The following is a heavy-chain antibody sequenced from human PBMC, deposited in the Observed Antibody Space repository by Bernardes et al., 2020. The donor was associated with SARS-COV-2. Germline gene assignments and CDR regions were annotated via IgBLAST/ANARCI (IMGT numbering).Heavy chain of an antibody. Sequence: SETLSLTCTVSGGSISSYYWSWIRQPPGKGLEWIGYIYYSGSTNYNPSLKSRVTISVDTSKNQFSLKLSSVTAADTAVYYCARDFGVAARENYYYYGMDVWGQGTTVTVSS. V-gene: IGHV4-59*01. D-gene: IGHD6-6*01. J-gene: IGHJ6*02. CDR3: ARDFGVAARENYYYYGMDV. CDR1: GGSISSYY. CDR2: IYYSGST.